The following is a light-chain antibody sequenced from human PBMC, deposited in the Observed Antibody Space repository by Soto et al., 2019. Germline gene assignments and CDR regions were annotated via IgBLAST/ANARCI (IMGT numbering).Light chain of an antibody. J-gene: IGLJ3*02. CDR2: SNN. CDR1: SSNIGSNT. V-gene: IGLV1-44*01. Sequence: QSVLTQPPSASGTPGQRVTISCSGSSSNIGSNTVNWYQQLPGTAPKHLIFSNNQRPSGVPDRFSASKSATSASLAISGLRSEDEADYYCAAWDDSLSGWMFGGGTKLTVL. CDR3: AAWDDSLSGWM.